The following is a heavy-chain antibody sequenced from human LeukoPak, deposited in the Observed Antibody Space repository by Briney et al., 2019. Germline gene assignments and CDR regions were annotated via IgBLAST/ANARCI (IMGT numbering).Heavy chain of an antibody. CDR3: AREDYYYDSSGYTYYFDY. CDR2: ISSSSNYI. CDR1: GFTFSSHS. J-gene: IGHJ4*02. D-gene: IGHD3-22*01. Sequence: GGSLRLSCAASGFTFSSHSMTWVRQAPGKGLEWVSSISSSSNYIYYADSVKGRFTISRDNAKNSLYLQMNSLRAEDTAVYYCAREDYYYDSSGYTYYFDYWGQGTLVTVSS. V-gene: IGHV3-21*01.